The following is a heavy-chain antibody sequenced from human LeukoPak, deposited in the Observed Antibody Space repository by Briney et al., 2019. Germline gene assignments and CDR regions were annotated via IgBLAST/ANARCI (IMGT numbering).Heavy chain of an antibody. CDR3: ARDIRRELVFDY. CDR1: GFTVSSNY. CDR2: IYSGGST. Sequence: GGSLRLSCAASGFTVSSNYMSWVRRAPGKGLEWVSVIYSGGSTYYADSVKGRFTISRDNSKNTLYLQMNSLRAEDTAVYYCARDIRRELVFDYWGQGTLVTVSS. D-gene: IGHD1-26*01. V-gene: IGHV3-66*01. J-gene: IGHJ4*02.